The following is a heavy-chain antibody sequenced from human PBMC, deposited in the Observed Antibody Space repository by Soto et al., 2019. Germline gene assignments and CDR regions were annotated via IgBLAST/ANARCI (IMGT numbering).Heavy chain of an antibody. D-gene: IGHD3-10*01. CDR3: APYGSGIYYISRDQY. Sequence: QVQLQQWGAGLLKPSESLSLTCAVYGGSFSGYCWSWIRQSPGKGLEWIGEIDHNGHTNYNPSLKSRVTISVDKSKNQFSLRLSSTTAAHTATYYCAPYGSGIYYISRDQYWGQGTLVTVSS. CDR2: IDHNGHT. V-gene: IGHV4-34*01. J-gene: IGHJ4*02. CDR1: GGSFSGYC.